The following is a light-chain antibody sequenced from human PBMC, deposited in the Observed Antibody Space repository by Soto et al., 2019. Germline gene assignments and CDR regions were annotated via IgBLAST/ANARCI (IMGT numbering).Light chain of an antibody. CDR3: AAWDDSLNGYV. CDR2: ANN. Sequence: QSVLTQPPSASGTPGQRVTISCSGSSSNIGNSTVNWYQQFPGTAPKLLIYANNRRPSGVPDRFSGSKSGTSASLAISGLQSEDEADYYCAAWDDSLNGYVFGAVTKLTVL. CDR1: SSNIGNST. V-gene: IGLV1-44*01. J-gene: IGLJ1*01.